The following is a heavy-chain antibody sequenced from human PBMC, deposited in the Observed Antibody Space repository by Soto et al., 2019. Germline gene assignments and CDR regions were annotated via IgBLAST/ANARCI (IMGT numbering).Heavy chain of an antibody. CDR1: GYTFTNYY. V-gene: IGHV1-46*03. J-gene: IGHJ4*03. CDR2: INPTGGRA. Sequence: ASVKVSCKASGYTFTNYYIHWVRQAPGQGLELIVVINPTGGRASYAPKFQGRVTLTRDTSTSTAYMELSSLRSDDTAVYFCSRLTTMVREINDDPFDFWGQGTLVTVSS. D-gene: IGHD3-10*01. CDR3: SRLTTMVREINDDPFDF.